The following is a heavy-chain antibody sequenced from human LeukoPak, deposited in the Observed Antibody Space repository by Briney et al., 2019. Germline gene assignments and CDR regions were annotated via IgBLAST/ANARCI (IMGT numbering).Heavy chain of an antibody. Sequence: PSETLSLTCTVSGGSISSSSYYWGWIRQPPGKGLEWIGSIYYSGSTYYNPSLKSRVTISVDTSKNQFSLKLSSVTAADTAVYYCARDSGSFDAFDIWGQGTMVTVSS. CDR3: ARDSGSFDAFDI. D-gene: IGHD3-10*01. V-gene: IGHV4-39*07. CDR2: IYYSGST. CDR1: GGSISSSSYY. J-gene: IGHJ3*02.